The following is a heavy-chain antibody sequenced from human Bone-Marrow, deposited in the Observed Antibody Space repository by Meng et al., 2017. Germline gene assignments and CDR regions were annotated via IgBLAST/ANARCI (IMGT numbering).Heavy chain of an antibody. Sequence: SVKVSCKASGYTFTTYGISWVRQAPGQGLEWMGRIIPILGIANYAQKFQGRVTITADKSTSTAYMELSSLRSEDTAVYYCARGRHIVVVPAGDAFDIWGQGTMVTVSS. D-gene: IGHD2-2*01. CDR3: ARGRHIVVVPAGDAFDI. V-gene: IGHV1-69*04. CDR2: IIPILGIA. J-gene: IGHJ3*02. CDR1: GYTFTTYG.